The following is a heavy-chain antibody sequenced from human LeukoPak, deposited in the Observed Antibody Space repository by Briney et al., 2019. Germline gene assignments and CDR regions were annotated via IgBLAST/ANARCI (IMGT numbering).Heavy chain of an antibody. CDR2: MNPNSGNT. CDR1: GGTFSSYA. Sequence: ASVKVSCKASGGTFSSYAINWVRQATGQGLEWMGWMNPNSGNTGYAQKFQGRVTITRNTSIGTAYMELSSLRSEDTAVYYCARANTASRLVDTFDIWGQGTMVTVSS. CDR3: ARANTASRLVDTFDI. J-gene: IGHJ3*02. V-gene: IGHV1-8*03. D-gene: IGHD6-6*01.